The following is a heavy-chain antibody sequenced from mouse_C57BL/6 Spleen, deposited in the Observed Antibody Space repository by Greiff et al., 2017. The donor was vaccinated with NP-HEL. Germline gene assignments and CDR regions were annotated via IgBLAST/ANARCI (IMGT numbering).Heavy chain of an antibody. Sequence: QVQLQQPGAELVKPGALVKLSCKASGYTFTSYWMHWVKQRPGQGLEWIGMIHPNSGSTNYNEKFKSKATLTVDKSSSTAYMQLSSLTSEDSAVYYCARGGYDGYYEGFAYWGQGTLVTVSA. V-gene: IGHV1-64*01. CDR1: GYTFTSYW. CDR2: IHPNSGST. J-gene: IGHJ3*01. CDR3: ARGGYDGYYEGFAY. D-gene: IGHD2-3*01.